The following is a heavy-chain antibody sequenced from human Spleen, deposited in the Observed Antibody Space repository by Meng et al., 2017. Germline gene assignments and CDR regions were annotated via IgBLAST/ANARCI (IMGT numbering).Heavy chain of an antibody. J-gene: IGHJ3*02. V-gene: IGHV3-7*01. CDR1: GFTFSIRW. Sequence: GESLKISCAASGFTFSIRWMTWVRQAPGKGLEWVASIKQDGSEKHYVDSVKGRFTISRDNAKNSLFLQMNSLGAEDTAVYYCAGVERNYGDVFDIWGQGTKVTVSS. CDR2: IKQDGSEK. CDR3: AGVERNYGDVFDI. D-gene: IGHD1-7*01.